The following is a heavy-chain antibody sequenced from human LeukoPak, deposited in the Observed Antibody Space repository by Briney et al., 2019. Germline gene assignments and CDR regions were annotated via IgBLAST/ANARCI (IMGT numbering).Heavy chain of an antibody. CDR1: GFTFSSYA. CDR3: AKQGEQEYDYIWGSYRFDY. J-gene: IGHJ4*02. V-gene: IGHV3-23*01. Sequence: PGGSLRLSCAASGFTFSSYAMSWVRQAPGKGLEWVSAISGSGGSTYYADSVKGRFTISRDNSKNTLYLQMNSLRAEDTAVYYCAKQGEQEYDYIWGSYRFDYWGQGTLVTVSS. CDR2: ISGSGGST. D-gene: IGHD3-16*02.